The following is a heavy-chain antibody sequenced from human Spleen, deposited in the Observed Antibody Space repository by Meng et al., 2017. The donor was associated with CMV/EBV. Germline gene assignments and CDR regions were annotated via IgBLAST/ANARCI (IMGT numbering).Heavy chain of an antibody. CDR1: GYTFTGYY. D-gene: IGHD2-2*01. Sequence: ASVKVSCKASGYTFTGYYMHWVRQAPGQGLEWMGWINPNSGGTNYAQKFQGRVTMTRDTSISTAYMELSRLRSDDTAVYYCAKDFYCSSTSCSDYWGQGTLVTVSS. CDR3: AKDFYCSSTSCSDY. CDR2: INPNSGGT. V-gene: IGHV1-2*02. J-gene: IGHJ4*02.